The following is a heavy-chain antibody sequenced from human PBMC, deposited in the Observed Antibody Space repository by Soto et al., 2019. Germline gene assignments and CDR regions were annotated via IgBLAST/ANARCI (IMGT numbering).Heavy chain of an antibody. J-gene: IGHJ6*02. V-gene: IGHV1-58*02. CDR2: IVVGSGNT. D-gene: IGHD6-19*01. CDR1: GFTFTSSA. Sequence: GASVKVSCKASGFTFTSSAMQWVRQARGQRLEWIGWIVVGSGNTNYAQKFQERVTITRDMSTSTAYMELSSLRSEDTAVYYCAADRGQWLGGYYYYGMDVWGQGTTVTVSS. CDR3: AADRGQWLGGYYYYGMDV.